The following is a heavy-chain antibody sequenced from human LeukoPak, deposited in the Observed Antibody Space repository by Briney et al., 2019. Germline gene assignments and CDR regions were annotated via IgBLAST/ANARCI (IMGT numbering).Heavy chain of an antibody. J-gene: IGHJ5*02. CDR2: INQDGSEK. Sequence: GGSLRLSCAASGFTFTEYWMNWVRQAPGKGLEWVASINQDGSEKYYVDSVKGRFTISRDNAQNSLYLQMSYLRAEDTALYYCAKGRPGMSTVTTSNWFDPWGQGTLVTVSS. CDR1: GFTFTEYW. D-gene: IGHD4-17*01. V-gene: IGHV3-7*03. CDR3: AKGRPGMSTVTTSNWFDP.